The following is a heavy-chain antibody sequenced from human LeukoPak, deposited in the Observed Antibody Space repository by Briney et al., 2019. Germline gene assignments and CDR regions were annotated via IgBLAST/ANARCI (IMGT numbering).Heavy chain of an antibody. J-gene: IGHJ4*02. Sequence: GGSLRLSCAASGFTFSSYGMSWVRQAPGKGLEWVSAISGSGGSTYYADSVKGRFTISRDNSKNTLYLQMNSLRAEDTAVYYCAKIPTLSGSSLDYWGQGTLVTVSS. V-gene: IGHV3-23*01. CDR2: ISGSGGST. D-gene: IGHD6-19*01. CDR1: GFTFSSYG. CDR3: AKIPTLSGSSLDY.